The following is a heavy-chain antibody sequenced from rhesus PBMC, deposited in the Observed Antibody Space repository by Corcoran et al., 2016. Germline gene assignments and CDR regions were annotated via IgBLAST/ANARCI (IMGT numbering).Heavy chain of an antibody. J-gene: IGHJ4*01. Sequence: LQLQESGPGLVKPSETLSLTCAVSGGSISSHYWSWIRQAPGKGPERVGFIRNKANGGTAENAASVKGGFTISRDDSKSIASLQMSSLKTEDTAVYYCARPYCSSTYCSCLDYWGQGVLVTVSS. CDR3: ARPYCSSTYCSCLDY. CDR1: GGSISSHY. CDR2: IRNKANGGTA. D-gene: IGHD2-15*01. V-gene: IGHV3S22*01.